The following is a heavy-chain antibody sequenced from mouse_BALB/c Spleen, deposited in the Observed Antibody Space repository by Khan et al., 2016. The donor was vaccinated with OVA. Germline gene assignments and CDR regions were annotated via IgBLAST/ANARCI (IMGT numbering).Heavy chain of an antibody. CDR3: ARDGSRYNYAMDY. CDR2: ISYSGST. Sequence: EVQLVETGPGLVKPSQSLSLTCTVTGYSITSDYAWNWIRQFPGNKLEWMGYISYSGSTNYNPSLKSRISITRDTSKNQFFLQSNSVTTEDTATYDCARDGSRYNYAMDYWGQGTSVTVSS. CDR1: GYSITSDYA. V-gene: IGHV3-2*02. J-gene: IGHJ4*01. D-gene: IGHD2-3*01.